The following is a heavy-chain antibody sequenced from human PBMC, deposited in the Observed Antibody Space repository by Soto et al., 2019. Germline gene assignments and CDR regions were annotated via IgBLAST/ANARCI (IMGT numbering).Heavy chain of an antibody. J-gene: IGHJ4*02. CDR2: ISYDGSNK. CDR3: AKDLSPRNGVLDY. Sequence: GGSLRPSCAASGFTFSSYGMHWVRQAPGKGLEWVAVISYDGSNKYYADSVKGRFTISRGNSKNTLYLQMNSLRAEDTAVYYCAKDLSPRNGVLDYWGQGTLVTVSS. CDR1: GFTFSSYG. V-gene: IGHV3-30*18. D-gene: IGHD2-2*01.